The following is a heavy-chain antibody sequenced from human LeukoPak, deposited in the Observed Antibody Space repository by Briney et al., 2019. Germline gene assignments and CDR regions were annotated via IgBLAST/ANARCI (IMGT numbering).Heavy chain of an antibody. CDR1: GGSISSYY. CDR3: ASRSSAGPAGTWRAFDI. V-gene: IGHV4-59*12. Sequence: SETLSLTCTVSGGSISSYYWSWIRQPPGKGLEWIGYIYYSGSTNYNPSLKSRVTISVDTSKNQFSLKLSSVTAADTAVYYCASRSSAGPAGTWRAFDIWGQGTMVTVSS. CDR2: IYYSGST. J-gene: IGHJ3*02. D-gene: IGHD6-13*01.